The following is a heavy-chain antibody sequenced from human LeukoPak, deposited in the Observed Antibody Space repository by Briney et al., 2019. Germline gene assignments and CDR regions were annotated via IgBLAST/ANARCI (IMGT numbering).Heavy chain of an antibody. CDR3: ARHDDFWSGYDY. V-gene: IGHV4-39*01. D-gene: IGHD3-3*01. CDR1: NGSISSYY. J-gene: IGHJ4*02. CDR2: IYYSGST. Sequence: SETLSLTCTVSNGSISSYYWGWIRQPPGKGLEWIGSIYYSGSTYYNPSLKSRVTISVDTSKNQFSLKLSSVTAADTAVYYCARHDDFWSGYDYWGQGTLVTVSS.